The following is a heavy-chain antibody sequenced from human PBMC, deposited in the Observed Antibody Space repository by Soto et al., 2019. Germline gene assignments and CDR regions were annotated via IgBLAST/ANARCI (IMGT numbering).Heavy chain of an antibody. V-gene: IGHV3-23*04. CDR2: ITDTGGDT. J-gene: IGHJ4*02. CDR1: GFSFSSYY. D-gene: IGHD3-10*01. Sequence: EVQLVESGGGLVQPGGSLRLSCAASGFSFSSYYMSWVRQAQGKGLEWVSTITDTGGDTKYADSVRGRFTMSRDNSKKTLYLQMNSLRVEDSALYYCARGSTDSYPGSRIFDFWGRGTLVTVSS. CDR3: ARGSTDSYPGSRIFDF.